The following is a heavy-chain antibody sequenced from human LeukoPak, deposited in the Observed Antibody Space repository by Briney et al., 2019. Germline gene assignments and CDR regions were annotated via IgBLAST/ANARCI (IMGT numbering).Heavy chain of an antibody. Sequence: GGSLRLSCAGSGFTFSWYSMNWVRQAPGKGLEWVSYISGSSSTIYYADSVKGRFTVSRDNSKNSLFLQMNTLRDEDTAVYYCVRDSQDYSNYYYYYYGMDVWGQGTTVTVSS. CDR3: VRDSQDYSNYYYYYYGMDV. J-gene: IGHJ6*02. D-gene: IGHD4-11*01. CDR1: GFTFSWYS. V-gene: IGHV3-48*02. CDR2: ISGSSSTI.